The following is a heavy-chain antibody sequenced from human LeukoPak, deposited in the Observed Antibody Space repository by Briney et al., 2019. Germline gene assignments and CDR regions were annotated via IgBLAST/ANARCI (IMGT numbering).Heavy chain of an antibody. Sequence: GGSLRLSCAAFGFTFDDYAMHWVRQAPGKGLEWVSGISWNSGSIGYADSVKGRFTISRDNAKNSLYLQMNSLRAEDTALYYCAKGYRIAVASSGFDYWGQGTLVTVSS. V-gene: IGHV3-9*01. CDR1: GFTFDDYA. CDR3: AKGYRIAVASSGFDY. J-gene: IGHJ4*02. CDR2: ISWNSGSI. D-gene: IGHD6-19*01.